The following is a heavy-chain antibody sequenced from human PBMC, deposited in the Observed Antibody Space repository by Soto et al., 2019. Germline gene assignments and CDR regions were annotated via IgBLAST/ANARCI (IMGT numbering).Heavy chain of an antibody. J-gene: IGHJ2*01. V-gene: IGHV3-13*01. Sequence: EVQLVESGGAWVQPGGPLRSSCVPPGFTFSTTAMHWVPQVPGKGLEWVSGTVTTGDTYYPGSVKGRFISSREDAKNSLYLQMNTLRAGDTAVYYCARDQRAADGSWFFDLWGRGTLVTVSS. CDR1: GFTFSTTA. D-gene: IGHD2-15*01. CDR3: ARDQRAADGSWFFDL. CDR2: TVTTGDT.